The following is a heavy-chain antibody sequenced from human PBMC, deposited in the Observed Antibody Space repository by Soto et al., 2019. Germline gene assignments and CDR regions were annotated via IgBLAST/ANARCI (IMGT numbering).Heavy chain of an antibody. J-gene: IGHJ6*02. CDR1: GGTFSSYA. Sequence: GASVKVSCKASGGTFSSYAISWVRQAPGQGLEWMGGIIPIFGTANYAQKFQGRVTITADESTSTAYMELSSLRSEDTAVYYCAISSIAARTIYYYYGMDVWGQGTTVTVSS. V-gene: IGHV1-69*13. CDR2: IIPIFGTA. D-gene: IGHD6-6*01. CDR3: AISSIAARTIYYYYGMDV.